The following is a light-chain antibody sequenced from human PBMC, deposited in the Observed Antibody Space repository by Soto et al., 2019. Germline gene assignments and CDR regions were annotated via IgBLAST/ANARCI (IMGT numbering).Light chain of an antibody. V-gene: IGKV1-39*01. CDR1: QTITNY. CDR2: AAS. CDR3: QQSNSSPPT. J-gene: IGKJ4*01. Sequence: IPITHSPSSLSASVVYRVTITCRASQTITNYLDWYQHKPGQAPNLLIYAASTLQAGVPSRFRGSRSGTDFTLTISSLQPEDFATYFCQQSNSSPPTFGGGTKVDIK.